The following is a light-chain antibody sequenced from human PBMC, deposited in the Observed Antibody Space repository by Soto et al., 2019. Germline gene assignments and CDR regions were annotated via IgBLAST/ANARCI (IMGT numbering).Light chain of an antibody. CDR1: SSDVGNYNL. V-gene: IGLV2-23*02. J-gene: IGLJ2*01. CDR3: FSFGGGGSLKI. CDR2: EVT. Sequence: QSALTQPASVSGSPGQSITISCTGTSSDVGNYNLVSWYQQRPDKAPKLIIYEVTKRPSGISNRYSGSKSGNAASLTISDLQPEDEADYYCFSFGGGGSLKIFGGGTKLTVL.